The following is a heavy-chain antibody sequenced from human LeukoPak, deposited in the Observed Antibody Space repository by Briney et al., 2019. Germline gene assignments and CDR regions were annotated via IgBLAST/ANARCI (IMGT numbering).Heavy chain of an antibody. D-gene: IGHD6-6*01. J-gene: IGHJ5*02. CDR2: VYFSGST. CDR3: AREKWYSSSFGRGNWFDP. V-gene: IGHV4-39*07. CDR1: GGSISSSRYF. Sequence: SETLSLTCTVSGGSISSSRYFWGWIRQPPGKGLEWIGTVYFSGSTYYNPSLKSRVTMSVDTSKNQFSLKLSSVTAADTAVYYCAREKWYSSSFGRGNWFDPWGQGTLVTVSS.